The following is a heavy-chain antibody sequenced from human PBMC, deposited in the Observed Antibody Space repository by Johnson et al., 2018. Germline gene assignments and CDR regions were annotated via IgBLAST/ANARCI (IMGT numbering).Heavy chain of an antibody. CDR3: ARRLGARDASDI. Sequence: QVQLVQSGAEVKKPGSSVKVSCKASGVTFSSYTISWVRQAPGQGLEWMGRIIPILGIANYAQKFQGRVTIAADNSTSTSYLELSSLRSEDTAMYYCARRLGARDASDIGGQGTMVTVS. CDR2: IIPILGIA. J-gene: IGHJ3*02. V-gene: IGHV1-69*02. D-gene: IGHD4/OR15-4a*01. CDR1: GVTFSSYT.